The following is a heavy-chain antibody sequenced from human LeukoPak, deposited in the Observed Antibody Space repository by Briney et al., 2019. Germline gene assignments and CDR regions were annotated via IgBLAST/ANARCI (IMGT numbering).Heavy chain of an antibody. V-gene: IGHV3-21*01. CDR1: GFTFSSYS. CDR2: ISSSSSYI. D-gene: IGHD5-18*01. CDR3: ARDPGQVVDTAMVRYYYYYGMDV. Sequence: GGSLRLSCAASGFTFSSYSMNWVRQAPGKGLEWVSSISSSSSYIYYADSVKGRFTISRDNAKNSLYLQMNSLRAEDTAVYYCARDPGQVVDTAMVRYYYYYGMDVWGQGTTVTVSS. J-gene: IGHJ6*02.